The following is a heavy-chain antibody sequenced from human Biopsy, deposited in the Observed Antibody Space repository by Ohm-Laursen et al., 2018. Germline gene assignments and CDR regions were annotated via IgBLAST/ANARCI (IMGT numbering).Heavy chain of an antibody. CDR3: ARDGKRWDYSAYFSWHFDL. CDR1: GFTFTSYA. V-gene: IGHV3-30*03. J-gene: IGHJ2*01. D-gene: IGHD4-11*01. Sequence: SSLRLSCAASGFTFTSYAMHWVRQAPGKGLEWVAVISYDGSGEYYADSLQGRFIISRDNPKNTVDLQMNSLRAEDTAVYFCARDGKRWDYSAYFSWHFDLWGRGTKVTVSS. CDR2: ISYDGSGE.